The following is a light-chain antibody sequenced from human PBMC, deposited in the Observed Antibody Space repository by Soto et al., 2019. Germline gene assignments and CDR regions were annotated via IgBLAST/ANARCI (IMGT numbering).Light chain of an antibody. Sequence: VLTQSPGTLSLSPASTVALSCRTCQSIDSNYLSWYQQKAGQAPRLLISGASTRATGIPSRFSGSGSGTDFTLTISSLQAEDFAVYFCQQGYNVPFTFGQGTRLEIK. CDR2: GAS. J-gene: IGKJ5*01. CDR1: QSIDSNY. CDR3: QQGYNVPFT. V-gene: IGKV3D-7*01.